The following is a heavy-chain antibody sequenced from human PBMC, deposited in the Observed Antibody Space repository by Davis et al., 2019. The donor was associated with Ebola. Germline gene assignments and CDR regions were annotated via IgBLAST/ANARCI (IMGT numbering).Heavy chain of an antibody. Sequence: PEGSLRLSCAASGFTFSSYGMHWVRQAPGKGLEWVAVISYDGSNKYYADSVKGRFTISRDNSKNTLYLQMNSLRAEDTAVYYCAKSLVAATPVDYWGQGTLVTVSS. CDR2: ISYDGSNK. J-gene: IGHJ4*02. CDR3: AKSLVAATPVDY. D-gene: IGHD2-15*01. CDR1: GFTFSSYG. V-gene: IGHV3-30*18.